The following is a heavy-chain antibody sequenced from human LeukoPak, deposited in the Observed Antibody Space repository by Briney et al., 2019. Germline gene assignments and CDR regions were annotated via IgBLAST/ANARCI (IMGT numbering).Heavy chain of an antibody. Sequence: PGGSLRLSCAASGFTFSSYGMGWVRQAPGKGLEWVSGISGSGGSTYYADSVKGRFTISRDNPKNTLHLQMNSLRAEDTAIYYCAKDFSFIAAATFDYWGQGTLVTVSS. CDR3: AKDFSFIAAATFDY. D-gene: IGHD6-13*01. J-gene: IGHJ4*02. CDR1: GFTFSSYG. CDR2: ISGSGGST. V-gene: IGHV3-23*01.